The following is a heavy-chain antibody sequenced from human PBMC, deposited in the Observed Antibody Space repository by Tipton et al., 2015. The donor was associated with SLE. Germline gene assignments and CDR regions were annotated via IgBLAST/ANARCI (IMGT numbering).Heavy chain of an antibody. CDR2: FYYSGST. V-gene: IGHV4-31*03. D-gene: IGHD3-3*01. CDR3: ARGPAFGGIVPYFNY. J-gene: IGHJ4*02. Sequence: TLSLTCTVSGGSITIGYYWSWIRQHPGKGLEWIGYFYYSGSTYYNPSLTSRLTISVGTSENQFSLKLSSVTAADTAVYYCARGPAFGGIVPYFNYWGQGTLVTVSS. CDR1: GGSITIGYY.